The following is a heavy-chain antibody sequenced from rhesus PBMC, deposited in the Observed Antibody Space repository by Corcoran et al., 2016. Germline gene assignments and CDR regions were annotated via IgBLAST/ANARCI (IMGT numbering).Heavy chain of an antibody. CDR1: GGSFSSYW. D-gene: IGHD6-31*01. CDR2: IKGNSGST. Sequence: QLQLQESGPGLVKPSETLALNCAVSGGSFSSYWWSWIRQPPGKGLGWIGEIKGNSGSTNYNPSLKSRVTISTDTSKNQFSLKLSSVTAADTAVYYCARAYSSGWVYYFDYWGQGVLVTVSS. V-gene: IGHV4-80*01. J-gene: IGHJ4*01. CDR3: ARAYSSGWVYYFDY.